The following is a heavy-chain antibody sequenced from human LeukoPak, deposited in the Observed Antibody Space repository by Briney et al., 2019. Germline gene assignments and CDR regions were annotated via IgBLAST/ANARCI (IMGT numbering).Heavy chain of an antibody. CDR1: GFTFSSYA. D-gene: IGHD3-3*01. Sequence: GGSLRLSCSASGFTFSSYAMHWVRQAPGKGLEYVSAISSNGGSTYYADSVKGRFTISRDNSKNTLCLRMSSLRAEDTAVYYCVKGEAMYYDFWSGYYTGDYWGQGTLVTVSS. J-gene: IGHJ4*02. CDR3: VKGEAMYYDFWSGYYTGDY. CDR2: ISSNGGST. V-gene: IGHV3-64D*06.